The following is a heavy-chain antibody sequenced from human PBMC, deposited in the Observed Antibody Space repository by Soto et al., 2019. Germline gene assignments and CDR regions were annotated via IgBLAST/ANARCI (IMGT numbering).Heavy chain of an antibody. CDR2: IYYSGST. Sequence: SETLSLTCTVSGGSISSYYWSWIRQPPGKGLEWIGYIYYSGSTNYNPSLKSRVTISVDTSKNQFSLKLSSVTAADTAVYYCARTSIAVAGIRLLCWFDPWGQGTLVTVSS. J-gene: IGHJ5*02. D-gene: IGHD6-19*01. CDR3: ARTSIAVAGIRLLCWFDP. CDR1: GGSISSYY. V-gene: IGHV4-59*01.